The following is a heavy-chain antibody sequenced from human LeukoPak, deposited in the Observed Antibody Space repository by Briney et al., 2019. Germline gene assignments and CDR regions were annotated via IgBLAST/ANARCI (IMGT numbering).Heavy chain of an antibody. CDR2: ICYSGST. D-gene: IGHD3-22*01. CDR1: GGSISSGDYY. V-gene: IGHV4-30-4*01. Sequence: PSQTLSLTCTVSGGSISSGDYYWSWIRQPPGKGLEWIGYICYSGSTYYNPSLKSRVTISVDTSKNQFSLKLSSVTAADTAVYYCAKVPFRSYYDSSGYCFDYWGQGTLVTVSS. CDR3: AKVPFRSYYDSSGYCFDY. J-gene: IGHJ4*02.